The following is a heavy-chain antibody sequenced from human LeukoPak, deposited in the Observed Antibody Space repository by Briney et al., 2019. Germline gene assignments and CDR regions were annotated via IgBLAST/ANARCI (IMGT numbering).Heavy chain of an antibody. D-gene: IGHD3-10*01. V-gene: IGHV4-4*07. J-gene: IGHJ4*02. CDR3: AKHYMGSYYNRGLDC. CDR1: GGSISSYY. CDR2: IYTSGST. Sequence: SETLSLTCTVSGGSISSYYWSWIRQPAGKGLEWIGRIYTSGSTNYNPSLKSRVTMSVDTSKNQFSLKLSSVTAADTAVYFCAKHYMGSYYNRGLDCWGQGTLVTVSS.